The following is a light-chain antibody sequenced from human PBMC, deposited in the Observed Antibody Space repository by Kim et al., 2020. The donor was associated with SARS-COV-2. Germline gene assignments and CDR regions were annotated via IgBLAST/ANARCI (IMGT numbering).Light chain of an antibody. CDR2: SNN. CDR1: SSNIGSNT. Sequence: ELTQPPSASGTPGQRVTISCSGSSSNIGSNTVNWYQQLPGTAPKLLIYSNNQRPSGVPDRFSVSKSGTSASLAISGLQSEDEADYYCAAWDDSLNGPVFGGGTQLTVL. J-gene: IGLJ2*01. CDR3: AAWDDSLNGPV. V-gene: IGLV1-44*01.